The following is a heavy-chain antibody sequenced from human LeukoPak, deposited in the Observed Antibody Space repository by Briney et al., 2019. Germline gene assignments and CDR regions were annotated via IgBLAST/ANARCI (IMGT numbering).Heavy chain of an antibody. D-gene: IGHD3-22*01. Sequence: GGSLRLSCAASGFTFSSYSMNWVRQAPGKGLEWVSYISSSSSTIYYADSVKGRFTISRDNAKNSLYLQMNSLRAEDTAVYYCAREGYYDSSGYYRYYGMDVWGQGTTVTVSS. CDR3: AREGYYDSSGYYRYYGMDV. CDR2: ISSSSSTI. CDR1: GFTFSSYS. J-gene: IGHJ6*02. V-gene: IGHV3-48*04.